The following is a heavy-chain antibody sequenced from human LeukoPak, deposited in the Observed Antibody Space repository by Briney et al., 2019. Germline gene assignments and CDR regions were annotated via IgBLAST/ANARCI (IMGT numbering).Heavy chain of an antibody. D-gene: IGHD6-19*01. J-gene: IGHJ4*02. CDR1: GLTFSSYA. V-gene: IGHV3-23*01. Sequence: PGGSLRLSCAASGLTFSSYAISWVRQAPGKGLEWVSAISGSGGGTYYADSVKGRFTISRDNSKNTLYLQVNSLRAEDTAVYYCAKRQVVGDGGFDYLGEGTLVTVSS. CDR2: ISGSGGGT. CDR3: AKRQVVGDGGFDY.